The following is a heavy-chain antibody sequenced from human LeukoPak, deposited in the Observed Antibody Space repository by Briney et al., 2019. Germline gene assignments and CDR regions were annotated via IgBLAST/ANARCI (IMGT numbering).Heavy chain of an antibody. CDR3: ARGGGGDCFGL. Sequence: SETLSLTCAVSGGSMYSSNWWSWVRQPPGKGLEWTGEIYHSGSTNCNPSLKSRVTISVDKSKTQFSLKLSSVTAADTAVYYCARGGGGDCFGLWGRGTLVTVSS. CDR1: GGSMYSSNW. CDR2: IYHSGST. D-gene: IGHD2-21*02. J-gene: IGHJ2*01. V-gene: IGHV4-4*02.